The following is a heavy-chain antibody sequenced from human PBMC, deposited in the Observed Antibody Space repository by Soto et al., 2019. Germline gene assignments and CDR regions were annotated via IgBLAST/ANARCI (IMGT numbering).Heavy chain of an antibody. CDR1: GYTFTSYG. Sequence: QVQLVQSGAEVKKPGASVKVSCKASGYTFTSYGISWVRQAPGQGLEWMGWISAYNGNTHYAQKLQGRVTLTTATSTITDYTELRSLRSDDTAVYYCARPLAYSRPLDAFDIWGQGTMVTVSS. D-gene: IGHD6-13*01. CDR3: ARPLAYSRPLDAFDI. CDR2: ISAYNGNT. V-gene: IGHV1-18*01. J-gene: IGHJ3*02.